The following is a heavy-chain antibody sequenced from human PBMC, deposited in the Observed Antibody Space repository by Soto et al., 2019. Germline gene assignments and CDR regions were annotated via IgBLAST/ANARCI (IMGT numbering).Heavy chain of an antibody. CDR2: IYSGGST. D-gene: IGHD3-3*01. Sequence: GGSLRLSCAASGFTVSSNYMSWVRQAPGKGLEWVSVIYSGGSTYYADSVKGRFTISRDNSKNTLYLQMNSLRAEDTAVYYCARGPRSGYGPNRGYFDYWGQGTLVTVSS. CDR3: ARGPRSGYGPNRGYFDY. V-gene: IGHV3-53*01. CDR1: GFTVSSNY. J-gene: IGHJ4*02.